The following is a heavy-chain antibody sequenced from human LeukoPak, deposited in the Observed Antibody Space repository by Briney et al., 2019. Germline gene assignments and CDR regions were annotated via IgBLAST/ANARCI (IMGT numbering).Heavy chain of an antibody. CDR2: INHSGST. Sequence: PSETLSLTCAVHGGSFSGYYWSWIRQPPGKGLEWIGEINHSGSTNYDPSLKSRVTISVDTSKNQFSLKLSSVTAADTAVYYCASLKGIVVVPAAFYDYWGQGTLVTVSS. D-gene: IGHD2-2*01. CDR3: ASLKGIVVVPAAFYDY. CDR1: GGSFSGYY. V-gene: IGHV4-34*01. J-gene: IGHJ4*02.